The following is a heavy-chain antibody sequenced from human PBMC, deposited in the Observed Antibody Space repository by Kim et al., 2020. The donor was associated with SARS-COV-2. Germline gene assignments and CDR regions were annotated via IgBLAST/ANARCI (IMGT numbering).Heavy chain of an antibody. CDR3: AKFLVVVVPKVRGYFQH. Sequence: GGSLRLSCAASGFTFSSYAMSWVRQAPGKGLEWVSAISGSGGSTYYADSVKGRFTISRDNSKNTLYLQMNSLRAEDTAVYYCAKFLVVVVPKVRGYFQHWGQGTLVTVSS. D-gene: IGHD2-2*01. CDR1: GFTFSSYA. J-gene: IGHJ1*01. CDR2: ISGSGGST. V-gene: IGHV3-23*01.